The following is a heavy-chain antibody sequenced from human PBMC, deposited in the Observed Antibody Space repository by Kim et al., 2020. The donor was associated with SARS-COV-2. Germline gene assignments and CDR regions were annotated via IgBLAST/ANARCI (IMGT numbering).Heavy chain of an antibody. CDR2: IWYDGSNK. V-gene: IGHV3-33*01. CDR1: GFTFSSYG. J-gene: IGHJ6*02. D-gene: IGHD6-13*01. CDR3: ARDPSNYSTAHWGMDV. Sequence: GGSLRLSCAASGFTFSSYGMHWVRQAPGKGLEWVAVIWYDGSNKYYADSVKGRFTISRDNSKNTLYLQMNSLRAEDTAVYYCARDPSNYSTAHWGMDVWGQGTTVTVSS.